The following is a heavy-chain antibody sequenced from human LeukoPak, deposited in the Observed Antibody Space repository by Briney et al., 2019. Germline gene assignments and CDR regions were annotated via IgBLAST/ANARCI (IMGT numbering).Heavy chain of an antibody. Sequence: GGSLRLSCAASGFTFSSYAMSWVRQAPGKGLEWVSAISGSGGSTYYADSVKGRFTISRGNSKNTLYLQMNSLRAEDTAVYYCAKVGYCSGGSCYYPLSDFDYWGQGTLVTVSS. J-gene: IGHJ4*02. CDR3: AKVGYCSGGSCYYPLSDFDY. D-gene: IGHD2-15*01. V-gene: IGHV3-23*01. CDR2: ISGSGGST. CDR1: GFTFSSYA.